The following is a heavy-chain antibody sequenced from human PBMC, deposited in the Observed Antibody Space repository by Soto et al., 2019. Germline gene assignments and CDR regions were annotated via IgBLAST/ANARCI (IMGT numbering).Heavy chain of an antibody. CDR2: IYYSRST. CDR3: ARVTIGVKVNFWPVESIDY. D-gene: IGHD3-3*01. Sequence: SETLSLTCTVSGGSISSGGYYWSWIRQHLGKGLEWIGYIYYSRSTYYNPPLKSRVTISVDTSMNQFSLKLGSVTAADTAVYYCARVTIGVKVNFWPVESIDYWGQGTLVTVSS. CDR1: GGSISSGGYY. V-gene: IGHV4-31*03. J-gene: IGHJ4*02.